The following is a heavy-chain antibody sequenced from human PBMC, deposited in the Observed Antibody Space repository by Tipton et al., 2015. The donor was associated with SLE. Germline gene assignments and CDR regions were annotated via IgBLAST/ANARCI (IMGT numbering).Heavy chain of an antibody. J-gene: IGHJ4*02. V-gene: IGHV4-31*03. CDR3: AKEGPEILGWLH. Sequence: TLSLTCTVSGGSISSGGYYWSWIRQHPGKGLEWIGYMYYSGSTYYNPSLKSRVSISVDTSKNQFSLKLSSLTAADTTVYYCAKEGPEILGWLHWGQGSLVTVSS. CDR1: GGSISSGGYY. CDR2: MYYSGST. D-gene: IGHD3-16*01.